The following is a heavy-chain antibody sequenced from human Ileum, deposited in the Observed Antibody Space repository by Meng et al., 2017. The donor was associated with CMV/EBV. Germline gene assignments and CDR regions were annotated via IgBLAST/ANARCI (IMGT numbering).Heavy chain of an antibody. Sequence: GGSLRLSCAASGFTFSSYSMNWVRQAPGKGLEWVSSISSSSSYIYYADSVKGRFTISRDNAKNSLYLQMNSLRAEDTAVYYCARDRRESNYYGSGSYSNSFDYWGQGTRVTVSS. CDR3: ARDRRESNYYGSGSYSNSFDY. CDR1: GFTFSSYS. V-gene: IGHV3-21*01. J-gene: IGHJ4*02. D-gene: IGHD3-10*01. CDR2: ISSSSSYI.